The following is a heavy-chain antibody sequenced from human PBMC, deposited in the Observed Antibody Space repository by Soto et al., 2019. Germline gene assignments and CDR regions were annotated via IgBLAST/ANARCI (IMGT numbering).Heavy chain of an antibody. D-gene: IGHD5-18*01. CDR2: VISASGSV. CDR1: GRIFSSFP. J-gene: IGHJ1*01. Sequence: VQVVQSGAEVKKPGSSVKISCKASGRIFSSFPTSWVRQVPGHGLEWMGGVISASGSVTYAPKFQGRVTMTAVNSAGIGYMELTSLTSEDTAIYYCARVGSRDAYNYVLDQWGPGTMVTVSS. CDR3: ARVGSRDAYNYVLDQ. V-gene: IGHV1-69*06.